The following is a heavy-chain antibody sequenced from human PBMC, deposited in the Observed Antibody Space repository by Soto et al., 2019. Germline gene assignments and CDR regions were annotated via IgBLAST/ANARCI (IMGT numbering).Heavy chain of an antibody. V-gene: IGHV3-30*18. CDR2: MSYDGSKI. J-gene: IGHJ6*02. CDR3: AKDRDPYYYYYLMDV. Sequence: PGGSRRLSCEASGFAFDTYGMHWIRQGAGQGLEWVATMSYDGSKIYYRDSVRGRFSISRDDSKRTLYLQMNSLRAEDTAVYYCAKDRDPYYYYYLMDVWGQGTTVTVSS. CDR1: GFAFDTYG.